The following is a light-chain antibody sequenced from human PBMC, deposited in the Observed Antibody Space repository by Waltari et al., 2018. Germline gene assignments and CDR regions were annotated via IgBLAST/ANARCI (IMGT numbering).Light chain of an antibody. CDR1: QTVRTTY. J-gene: IGKJ4*01. Sequence: EIVLTQSPGTLSLSPGERATLSCRASQTVRTTYLAWYQQKPGQAPTRLIYGASSRATGIPDRFSGRGSGTDFSRTISSLEPEDFAVYYCQQYDISPLTFGGGTKVEIK. CDR3: QQYDISPLT. CDR2: GAS. V-gene: IGKV3-20*01.